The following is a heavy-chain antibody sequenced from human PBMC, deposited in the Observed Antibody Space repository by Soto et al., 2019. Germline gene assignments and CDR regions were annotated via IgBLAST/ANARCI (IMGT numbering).Heavy chain of an antibody. Sequence: TLSVTFACSGGRISSGVYSWSLIRQPPGKGLEWIGYIYHSGSTYHNPSLKSRVTISVDRSKNQFSLKLSSVTAADTAVHYCAPVNSGYDWYYFDYWGQGTLVTVSS. CDR1: GGRISSGVYS. J-gene: IGHJ4*02. V-gene: IGHV4-30-2*01. D-gene: IGHD5-12*01. CDR3: APVNSGYDWYYFDY. CDR2: IYHSGST.